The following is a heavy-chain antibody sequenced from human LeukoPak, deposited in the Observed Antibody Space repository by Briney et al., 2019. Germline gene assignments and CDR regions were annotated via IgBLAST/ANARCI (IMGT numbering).Heavy chain of an antibody. D-gene: IGHD2-21*02. Sequence: ASVKVSWKASGYTFTSYYMHWVRQASGQGLEWMGIINPSGGSTSYAQKFQGRVTMTRDMSTSTDYMEVRSLRSDDTAVYYCERIQDVTYYYYYMDVWGKGTTVTVSS. CDR2: INPSGGST. CDR3: ERIQDVTYYYYYMDV. CDR1: GYTFTSYY. J-gene: IGHJ6*03. V-gene: IGHV1-46*01.